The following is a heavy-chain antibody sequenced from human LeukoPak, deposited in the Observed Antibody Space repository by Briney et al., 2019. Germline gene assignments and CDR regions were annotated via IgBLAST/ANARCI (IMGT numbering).Heavy chain of an antibody. CDR3: ARDKGDYDTSGSLFVF. Sequence: PGGSLRLSCAASGFTFSRYWMSWVRQAPRKGPEWVANIKQDGSEKYYVDSVKGRFTISRDNAKNSLYLQMNSLRAEDTAVYYCARDKGDYDTSGSLFVFGGQGTLVTVSS. CDR2: IKQDGSEK. D-gene: IGHD3-22*01. J-gene: IGHJ4*02. V-gene: IGHV3-7*03. CDR1: GFTFSRYW.